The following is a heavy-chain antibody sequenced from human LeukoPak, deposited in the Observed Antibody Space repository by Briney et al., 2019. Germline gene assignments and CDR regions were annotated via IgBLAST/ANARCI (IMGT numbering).Heavy chain of an antibody. V-gene: IGHV4-39*01. CDR3: ARRQAAGAPFDY. D-gene: IGHD6-13*01. J-gene: IGHJ4*02. CDR1: GGSTSGYHYY. CDR2: IYYSGST. Sequence: SETLSLTCAVSGGSTSGYHYYWGWIRQPPGKGLEWIANIYYSGSTYYNASLKSRVTISVDTSKNQFSLNLTSVTAADTAVYCCARRQAAGAPFDYWGQGTLVTVSP.